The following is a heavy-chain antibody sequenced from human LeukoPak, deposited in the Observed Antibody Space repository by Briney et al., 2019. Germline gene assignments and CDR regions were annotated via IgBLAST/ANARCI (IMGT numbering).Heavy chain of an antibody. J-gene: IGHJ4*02. D-gene: IGHD4-11*01. V-gene: IGHV5-51*01. CDR1: GYSFTNYW. Sequence: GESLKISCKGSGYSFTNYWIGWVRQMPGKGLEWMGIIYPGDSDTRYSPSFQGQVTISADKSISTAHLQWSSLKASDTAMYYCARLNERTVTTGGFDYWGQGTLVTVSS. CDR2: IYPGDSDT. CDR3: ARLNERTVTTGGFDY.